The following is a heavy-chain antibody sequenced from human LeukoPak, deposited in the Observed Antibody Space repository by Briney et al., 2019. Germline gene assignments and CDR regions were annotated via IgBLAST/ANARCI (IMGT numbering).Heavy chain of an antibody. CDR2: ISSSSSYI. CDR3: ARDHYDFWSGYFDY. J-gene: IGHJ4*02. CDR1: GFTFSSYS. D-gene: IGHD3-3*01. Sequence: GGSLRLSCAASGFTFSSYSMNWVRQAPGKGLEWVSSISSSSSYIYYADSVKGRFTISRDNAKNSLYLQMNSLRAEDTAVYYCARDHYDFWSGYFDYWGQGTLATVSS. V-gene: IGHV3-21*01.